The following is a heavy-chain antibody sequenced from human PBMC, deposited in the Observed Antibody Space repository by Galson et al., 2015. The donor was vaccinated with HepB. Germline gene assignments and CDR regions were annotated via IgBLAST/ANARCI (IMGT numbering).Heavy chain of an antibody. Sequence: QSGAEVKKPGESLKISCKGSGYSFTTYWIGWVRQMPGKGLEWMGIIYPGDSDTRYSPSFQGQVTISADKSISTAYLQWSSLKASDTAMYYCAGGYCTSSSCYYYYGMDVWGQGTTVTVSS. CDR1: GYSFTTYW. CDR3: AGGYCTSSSCYYYYGMDV. V-gene: IGHV5-51*01. CDR2: IYPGDSDT. D-gene: IGHD2-2*01. J-gene: IGHJ6*02.